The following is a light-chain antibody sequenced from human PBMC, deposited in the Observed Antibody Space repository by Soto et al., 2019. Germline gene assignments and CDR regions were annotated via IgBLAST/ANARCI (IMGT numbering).Light chain of an antibody. V-gene: IGKV1-5*03. CDR1: QGISSW. J-gene: IGKJ1*01. CDR2: KAS. CDR3: QQYNSYSWT. Sequence: DIQVTQSPAALSSYLLDIVTITCRVSQGISSWLAWYQQKPGKAPNLLIYKASTLESGVPSRFSGSGSGTEFTLTISSLQPDDFATYYCQQYNSYSWTFGQGTKVDIK.